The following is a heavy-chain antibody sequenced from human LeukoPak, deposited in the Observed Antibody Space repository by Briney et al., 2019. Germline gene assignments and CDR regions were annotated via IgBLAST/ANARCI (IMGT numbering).Heavy chain of an antibody. CDR1: GFTFSNAW. Sequence: GGSLRLSCAASGFTFSNAWMNWVRQAPGKGLEWVSRIKSKTDGGTTDYAAPVKGRFTISRDDSKNTLYLQMNSLKTEDTAVYYCTTGPVDTAMVRGAYYYYGMDVWGQGTTVTVSS. CDR3: TTGPVDTAMVRGAYYYYGMDV. J-gene: IGHJ6*02. D-gene: IGHD5-18*01. CDR2: IKSKTDGGTT. V-gene: IGHV3-15*07.